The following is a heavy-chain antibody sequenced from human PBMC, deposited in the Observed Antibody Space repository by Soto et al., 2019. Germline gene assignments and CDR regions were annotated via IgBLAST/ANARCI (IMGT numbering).Heavy chain of an antibody. V-gene: IGHV4-59*01. CDR3: ARGQWRGNWFDP. CDR1: GGSISSYY. Sequence: SETLSLTCTVSGGSISSYYWSWIRQPPGKGLEWIGYIYYSGSTNYNPSLKSRVTISVDTSKNQFSLKLSSVTAADTAVYYCARGQWRGNWFDPWGQGTLVTVSS. J-gene: IGHJ5*02. CDR2: IYYSGST. D-gene: IGHD6-19*01.